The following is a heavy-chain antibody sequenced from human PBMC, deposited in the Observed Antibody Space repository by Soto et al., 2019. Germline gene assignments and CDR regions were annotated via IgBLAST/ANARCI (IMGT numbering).Heavy chain of an antibody. D-gene: IGHD3-10*01. V-gene: IGHV4-59*01. CDR1: GCSISSYY. J-gene: IGHJ6*02. CDR3: ARDKGMTTYYYYGMDV. CDR2: IYYSGST. Sequence: SETLSLTCPVSGCSISSYYWSWIRQPPGKGLEWIGYIYYSGSTNYNPSLKSRVTISVDTSKNQFSLKLSSVTAADTAVYYCARDKGMTTYYYYGMDVWGQGTTVTVSS.